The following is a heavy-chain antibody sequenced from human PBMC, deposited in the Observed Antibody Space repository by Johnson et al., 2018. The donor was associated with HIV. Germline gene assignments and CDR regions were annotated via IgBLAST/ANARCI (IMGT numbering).Heavy chain of an antibody. CDR1: GFTFSSYA. J-gene: IGHJ3*01. V-gene: IGHV3-30-3*01. CDR2: ISYDGSNK. CDR3: ARDSTPWGGDYVGYAFDL. Sequence: QVQLVESGGGVVQPGRSLRLSCAASGFTFSSYAMHWVRQAPGKGLEWVAVISYDGSNKYYADSVKGRFTISRDNSKNTLSLQMNSLRAEDTAVYYCARDSTPWGGDYVGYAFDLWGQGTMVTVSS. D-gene: IGHD4-17*01.